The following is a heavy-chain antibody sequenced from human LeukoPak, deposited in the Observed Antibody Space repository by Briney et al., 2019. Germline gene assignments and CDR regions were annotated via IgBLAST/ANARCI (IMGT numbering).Heavy chain of an antibody. Sequence: SETLSLTCTVSGGSIRTYYWNWIRQPPGKGLEWIGYIYYSGRTNYNPSLKSRVTISVDTSKNQFSLKVSSVTAADTAVYYCVRGPSFYDSSGYLNYWGQGTLVTVSS. CDR1: GGSIRTYY. J-gene: IGHJ4*02. CDR2: IYYSGRT. V-gene: IGHV4-59*01. D-gene: IGHD3-22*01. CDR3: VRGPSFYDSSGYLNY.